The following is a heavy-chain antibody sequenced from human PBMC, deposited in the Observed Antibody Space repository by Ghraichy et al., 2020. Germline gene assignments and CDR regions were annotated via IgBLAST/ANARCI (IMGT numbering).Heavy chain of an antibody. CDR1: GGSISSYY. CDR3: AREQWLVPGWFDP. V-gene: IGHV4-59*01. Sequence: GSLRLSCTVSGGSISSYYWSWIRQPPGKGLEWIGYIYYSGSTNYNPSLKSRVTISVDTSKNQFSLKLSSVTAADTAVYYCAREQWLVPGWFDPWGQGTLVTVSS. CDR2: IYYSGST. J-gene: IGHJ5*02. D-gene: IGHD6-19*01.